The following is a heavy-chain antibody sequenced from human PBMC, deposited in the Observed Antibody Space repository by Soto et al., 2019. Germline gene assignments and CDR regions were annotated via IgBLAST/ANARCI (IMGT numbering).Heavy chain of an antibody. CDR3: ARGPNTHTAMVLYYYYGMDV. D-gene: IGHD5-18*01. Sequence: QVQLVESGGGVVQPGRSLRLSCAASGFTFSSYGMHWVRQAPGKGLEWVAVIWYDGSNKYYADSVKGRFTISRDNSKNTLYLQMNSLRAEDTAVYYCARGPNTHTAMVLYYYYGMDVWGQGTTVTVSS. CDR2: IWYDGSNK. J-gene: IGHJ6*02. CDR1: GFTFSSYG. V-gene: IGHV3-33*01.